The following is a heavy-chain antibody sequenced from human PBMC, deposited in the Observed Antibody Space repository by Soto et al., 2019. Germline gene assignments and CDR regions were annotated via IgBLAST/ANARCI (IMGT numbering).Heavy chain of an antibody. CDR2: IYYSGST. CDR1: GGSISSGDYY. J-gene: IGHJ4*02. V-gene: IGHV4-30-4*01. CDR3: ARAQGSGFLVS. Sequence: QVQLQESGPGLVKPSQTLSLTCTVSGGSISSGDYYWSWIRQPPGKGLEWIGYIYYSGSTYYNPSLKXRXTXSXDTSKNRFSLKLSSVTAADPAVYYCARAQGSGFLVSWGQGTLVTVSS. D-gene: IGHD3-10*01.